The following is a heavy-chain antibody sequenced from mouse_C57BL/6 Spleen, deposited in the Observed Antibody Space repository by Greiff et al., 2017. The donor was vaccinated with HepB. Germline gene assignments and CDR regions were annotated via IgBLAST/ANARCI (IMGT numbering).Heavy chain of an antibody. CDR2: IYPRDGST. CDR3: ARWGMYDGNYVEFAY. Sequence: VQLQQSDAELVKPGASVKISCKVSGYTFTDHTIHWMKQRPEQGLEWIGYIYPRDGSTKYNEKFKGKATLTADKSSSTAYMQLNSLTSEDSAVYFCARWGMYDGNYVEFAYWGQGTLVTVSA. J-gene: IGHJ3*01. CDR1: GYTFTDHT. V-gene: IGHV1-78*01. D-gene: IGHD2-3*01.